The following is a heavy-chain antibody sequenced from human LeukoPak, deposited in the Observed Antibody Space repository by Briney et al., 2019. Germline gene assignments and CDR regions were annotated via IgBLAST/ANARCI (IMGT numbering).Heavy chain of an antibody. Sequence: SETLSLTCTVSGGSISSYYWSWIRQPAGKGLEWIGRIYTSGSTNYNPSLKSRVTISVDKSENQFSLKLSSVTAADTAVYYCARGYSSSWPSRDYYYYVDVWGKGTTVTVSS. CDR2: IYTSGST. CDR1: GGSISSYY. J-gene: IGHJ6*03. CDR3: ARGYSSSWPSRDYYYYVDV. V-gene: IGHV4-4*07. D-gene: IGHD6-13*01.